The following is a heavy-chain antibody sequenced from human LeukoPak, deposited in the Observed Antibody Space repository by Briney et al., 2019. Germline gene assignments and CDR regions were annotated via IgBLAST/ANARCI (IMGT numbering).Heavy chain of an antibody. CDR1: GFTFSSYA. V-gene: IGHV3-48*03. J-gene: IGHJ4*02. Sequence: GGSLRLSCAASGFTFSSYAMSWVRQAPGKGLEWVSYISSSGSTIYYADSVKGRFTISRDNAKNSLYLQMNSLRAEDTAVYYCARGLDYGDYFDYWGQGTLVTVSS. CDR3: ARGLDYGDYFDY. D-gene: IGHD4-17*01. CDR2: ISSSGSTI.